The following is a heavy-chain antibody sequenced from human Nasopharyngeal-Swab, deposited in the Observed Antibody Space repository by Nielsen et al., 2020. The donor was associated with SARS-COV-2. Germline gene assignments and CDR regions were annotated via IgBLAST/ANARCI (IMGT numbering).Heavy chain of an antibody. CDR2: KSYDGSNK. J-gene: IGHJ4*02. CDR3: ARANSSSWSFDY. D-gene: IGHD6-13*01. V-gene: IGHV3-30*03. CDR1: GFTFSSYG. Sequence: GGSLRLSCAASGFTFSSYGMHWVRQAPGKGLEWVAVKSYDGSNKYYADSVKGRFTISRDNSRNTLYLQMNSLRAEDTAVYYCARANSSSWSFDYWGQGTLVTVSS.